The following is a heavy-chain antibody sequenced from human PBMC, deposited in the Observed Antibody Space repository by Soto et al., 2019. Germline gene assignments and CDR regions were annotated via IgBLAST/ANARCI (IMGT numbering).Heavy chain of an antibody. CDR1: GFTFSSYG. V-gene: IGHV3-30*18. J-gene: IGHJ6*02. CDR2: ISYDGSNK. D-gene: IGHD1-7*01. Sequence: GGSLRLSYAASGFTFSSYGMHWVRQSPGKGLEWVAVISYDGSNKYYADSVKGRFTISRDNSKNTLYLQMNSLRAEDTAVYYCAKDITGTTIYYYYYGMDVWGQGTTVTVSS. CDR3: AKDITGTTIYYYYYGMDV.